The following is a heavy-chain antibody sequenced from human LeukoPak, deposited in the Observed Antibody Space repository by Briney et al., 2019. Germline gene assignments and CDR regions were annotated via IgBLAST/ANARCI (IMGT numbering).Heavy chain of an antibody. D-gene: IGHD2-2*01. Sequence: SETLSLTCAVSGYSISSGYYWGWIRQPPGKGLEWIGSIYHSGNIYYNPSLKSRVTISVDTSKNQFSLNLSSVTAADTAMYYCARSPRPCSSTSCYAKTADGAFDIWGQGTKVTVSS. CDR2: IYHSGNI. V-gene: IGHV4-38-2*01. CDR3: ARSPRPCSSTSCYAKTADGAFDI. CDR1: GYSISSGYY. J-gene: IGHJ3*02.